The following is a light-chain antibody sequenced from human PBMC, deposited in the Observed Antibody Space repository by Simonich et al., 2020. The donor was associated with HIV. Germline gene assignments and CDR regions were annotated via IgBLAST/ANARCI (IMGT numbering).Light chain of an antibody. CDR1: QSLLHSNGYTF. V-gene: IGKV2-28*01. J-gene: IGKJ1*01. CDR2: LGS. CDR3: MQALQTRWT. Sequence: DIVMTQSPLSLPVTPGEPASISCRSSQSLLHSNGYTFLDWYLQKPGQSPQLLIYLGSNRASGVPDRFSGRGSGTDFTLKISRVEAEDVGVYYCMQALQTRWTFGQGTKVEIK.